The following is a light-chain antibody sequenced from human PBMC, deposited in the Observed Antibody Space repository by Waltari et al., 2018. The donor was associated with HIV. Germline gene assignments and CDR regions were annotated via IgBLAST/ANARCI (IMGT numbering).Light chain of an antibody. J-gene: IGLJ2*01. CDR1: SRDVGGYNY. V-gene: IGLV2-8*01. CDR2: EVT. CDR3: SSYAGSNNYVV. Sequence: QSALTQPPSASGSPGQPVTIACPGTSRDVGGYNYVSWYQQYPGKAPKLMIYEVTKRPSGVPDRFSGSKSGNTASLTVSGLQAEDEADYYCSSYAGSNNYVVFGGGTRLTVL.